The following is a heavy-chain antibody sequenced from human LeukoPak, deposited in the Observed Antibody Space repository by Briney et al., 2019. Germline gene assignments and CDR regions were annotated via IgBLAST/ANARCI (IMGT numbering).Heavy chain of an antibody. CDR2: IRDSGTST. Sequence: PGGSLRLSCVASGFTFSSFAMSWVRQAPPKGLEWVSGIRDSGTSTFYADSVKGRFTISRDNSNNTLYLQMNSLRADDTAVYYCAKGRAGNSGPFDSWGQGTLVTVSS. V-gene: IGHV3-23*01. D-gene: IGHD5-12*01. CDR1: GFTFSSFA. CDR3: AKGRAGNSGPFDS. J-gene: IGHJ4*02.